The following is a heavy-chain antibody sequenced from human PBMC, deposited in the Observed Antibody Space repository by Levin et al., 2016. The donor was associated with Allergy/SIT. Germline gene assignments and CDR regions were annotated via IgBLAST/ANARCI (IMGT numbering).Heavy chain of an antibody. CDR3: GKDPALNGGSSIFDY. D-gene: IGHD4-23*01. Sequence: WIRQPPGKGLEWVAVISYDGSNKYYADSVKGRFTISRDNSKNTLYLQMNSLRAEDTAVYYCGKDPALNGGSSIFDYWGQGTLVTVSS. CDR2: ISYDGSNK. J-gene: IGHJ4*02. V-gene: IGHV3-30*18.